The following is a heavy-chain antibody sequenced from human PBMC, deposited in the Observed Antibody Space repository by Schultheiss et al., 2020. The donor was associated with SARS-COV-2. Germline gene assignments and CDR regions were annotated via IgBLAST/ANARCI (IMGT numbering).Heavy chain of an antibody. CDR2: ISGSGGST. D-gene: IGHD6-19*01. J-gene: IGHJ4*02. Sequence: GGSLRLSCSASGFTFSSYAMHWVRQAPGKGLEWVSAISGSGGSTYYADSVKGRFTISRDNAKNTLYLQMNSLRAEDTAVYYCARSSGWYHDWGQGTLVTVSS. V-gene: IGHV3-23*01. CDR3: ARSSGWYHD. CDR1: GFTFSSYA.